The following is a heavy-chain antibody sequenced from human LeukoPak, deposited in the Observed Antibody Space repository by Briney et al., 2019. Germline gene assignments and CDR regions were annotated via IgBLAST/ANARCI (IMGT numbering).Heavy chain of an antibody. CDR1: GFTFSSYG. D-gene: IGHD6-13*01. CDR3: AREENSSWSPVGY. Sequence: GGSLRLSCAASGFTFSSYGMHWVRKAPGKGLEWVAVIWYDGSNKYYADSVKGRFTISRDNSKNTLYLQMNSLRAEDTAVYYCAREENSSWSPVGYWGQGTLVTVSS. J-gene: IGHJ4*02. V-gene: IGHV3-33*01. CDR2: IWYDGSNK.